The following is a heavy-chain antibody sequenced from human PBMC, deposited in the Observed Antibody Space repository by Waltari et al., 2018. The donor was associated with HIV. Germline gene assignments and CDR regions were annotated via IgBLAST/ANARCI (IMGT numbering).Heavy chain of an antibody. D-gene: IGHD3-9*01. Sequence: QVQLQESGTGLVKPSETLSLTCDVPGYYISRGYYWGWIRQPPGKGLEWIGGLYHSGDTYYNPSLKSRISISLDTSKNHFSLKLSSVTAADTAVYFCARAVLRYFDNWFDPWGQGTLVTVS. CDR1: GYYISRGYY. CDR2: LYHSGDT. J-gene: IGHJ5*02. CDR3: ARAVLRYFDNWFDP. V-gene: IGHV4-38-2*01.